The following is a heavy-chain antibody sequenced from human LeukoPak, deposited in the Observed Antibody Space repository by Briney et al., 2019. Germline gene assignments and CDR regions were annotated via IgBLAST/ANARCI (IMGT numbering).Heavy chain of an antibody. CDR2: ISSSSSYI. Sequence: PGGSLRLSCAASGFTFSSYSMNWVRQAPGKGLEWVSSISSSSSYIYYADSVKGRFTISRDNAKNSLYLQMNSLRAEDTALYYCAKDIGPEGVSPFDYWGQGTLVTVSS. CDR3: AKDIGPEGVSPFDY. CDR1: GFTFSSYS. J-gene: IGHJ4*02. V-gene: IGHV3-21*04. D-gene: IGHD5/OR15-5a*01.